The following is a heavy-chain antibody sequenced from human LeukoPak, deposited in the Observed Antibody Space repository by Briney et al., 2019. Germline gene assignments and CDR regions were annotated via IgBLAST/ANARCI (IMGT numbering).Heavy chain of an antibody. Sequence: SETLSLTCTVSGDSLSTSNSYWGWIRQPPGKGLAWIGSIYYSGNTYYNASLKSRVTISVDTSKNQFSLKLSSVTAADTAVYYCARETYDTRPWFDPWGQGTLVTVSS. J-gene: IGHJ5*02. CDR2: IYYSGNT. CDR3: ARETYDTRPWFDP. CDR1: GDSLSTSNSY. V-gene: IGHV4-39*07. D-gene: IGHD3-22*01.